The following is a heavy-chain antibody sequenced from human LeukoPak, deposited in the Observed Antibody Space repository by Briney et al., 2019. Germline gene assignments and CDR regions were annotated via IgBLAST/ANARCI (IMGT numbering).Heavy chain of an antibody. CDR3: AREKGCTNGVCILLDY. CDR1: GGSFSGYY. V-gene: IGHV4-34*01. CDR2: INHSGST. D-gene: IGHD2-8*01. J-gene: IGHJ4*02. Sequence: SETLSLTCAVYGGSFSGYYWSWIRQPPGKGLEWIGEINHSGSTNYNPSLKSRVTISVDTSKNQFSLKLSSVTAADTAVYYCAREKGCTNGVCILLDYWGQGTLVTVSS.